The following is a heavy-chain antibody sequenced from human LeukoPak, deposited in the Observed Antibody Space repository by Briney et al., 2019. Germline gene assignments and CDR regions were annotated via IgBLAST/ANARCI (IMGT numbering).Heavy chain of an antibody. J-gene: IGHJ3*02. CDR3: VRNKDGFTI. CDR2: MRPSSGNT. D-gene: IGHD1/OR15-1a*01. Sequence: ASVKVSCKASGYTFTSYDIGWVRQATGQGLEWMGWMRPSSGNTGYGQTFQGRVTMTRDTSISTAYMELSSLRSEDTAMYYCVRNKDGFTIWGQGTVVTVSS. CDR1: GYTFTSYD. V-gene: IGHV1-8*01.